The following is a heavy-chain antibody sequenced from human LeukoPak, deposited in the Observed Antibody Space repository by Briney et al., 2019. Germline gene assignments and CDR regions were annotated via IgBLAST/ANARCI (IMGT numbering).Heavy chain of an antibody. CDR3: ARSPSYSSSWYALDS. V-gene: IGHV3-13*01. Sequence: GGSLRLSCEASGFSFSGYDMHWVRQATGEGLESVSAIGTAGDTYYSDSVRGRFTISRENAKNSLDLQMHSLRAGDTAVYYCARSPSYSSSWYALDSWGQGTLVTVSS. CDR2: IGTAGDT. J-gene: IGHJ4*02. D-gene: IGHD6-13*01. CDR1: GFSFSGYD.